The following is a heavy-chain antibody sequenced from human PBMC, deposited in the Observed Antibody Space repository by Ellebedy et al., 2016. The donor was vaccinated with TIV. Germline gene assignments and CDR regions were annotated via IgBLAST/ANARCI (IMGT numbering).Heavy chain of an antibody. D-gene: IGHD6-13*01. CDR2: IWYDGSNK. J-gene: IGHJ6*02. Sequence: PGGSLRLSCAASGFTFSSYGMHWVRQAPGKGLEWVAVIWYDGSNKYYADSVKGRFTISRDNSKSTLYLQMNSLRAEDTAVYYCARDEVYSSSWYAYYYYGMDVWGQGTTVTVSS. CDR3: ARDEVYSSSWYAYYYYGMDV. CDR1: GFTFSSYG. V-gene: IGHV3-33*01.